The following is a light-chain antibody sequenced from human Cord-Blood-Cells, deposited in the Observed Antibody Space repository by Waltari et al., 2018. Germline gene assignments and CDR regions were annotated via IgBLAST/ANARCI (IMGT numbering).Light chain of an antibody. CDR1: SSDVGGYYH. CDR3: SSYTSSSVV. J-gene: IGLJ2*01. V-gene: IGLV2-14*01. CDR2: EVS. Sequence: QSALPQPASVSGSPGQSITIYCTGTSSDVGGYYHVTWYQQHPGKAPKLMIYEVSNRPSGVSNRFSGSKSGNTASLTISGLQAEDEADYYCSSYTSSSVVFGGGTKLTVL.